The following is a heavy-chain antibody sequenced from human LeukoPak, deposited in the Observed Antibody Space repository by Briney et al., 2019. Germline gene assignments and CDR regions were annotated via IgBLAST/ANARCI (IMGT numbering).Heavy chain of an antibody. J-gene: IGHJ4*02. CDR1: GFTFSSYS. CDR2: ISSSSSYI. CDR3: AKEGGVQLWLPINY. D-gene: IGHD5-18*01. Sequence: GGSLRLSCAASGFTFSSYSMNWVRQAPGKGLEWVSSISSSSSYIFYADSVKGRFTISRDNSKNTLYLQVNSLRADDTAVYYCAKEGGVQLWLPINYWGQGTLVTVSS. V-gene: IGHV3-21*04.